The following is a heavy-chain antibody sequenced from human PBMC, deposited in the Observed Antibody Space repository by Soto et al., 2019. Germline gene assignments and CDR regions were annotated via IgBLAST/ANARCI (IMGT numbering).Heavy chain of an antibody. CDR3: ATGGRGYYLDDAFDI. J-gene: IGHJ3*02. CDR1: GYTLTELS. CDR2: FDPEDGET. Sequence: QVQLVQSGAEVKKPGASVKVSCKVSGYTLTELSMHWVRQAPGQGLEWMGGFDPEDGETIYAQKFQGRVTMTEDTSTDTAYKELSSLRSEDTAVYYCATGGRGYYLDDAFDIWVQGTMVTVSS. D-gene: IGHD5-12*01. V-gene: IGHV1-24*01.